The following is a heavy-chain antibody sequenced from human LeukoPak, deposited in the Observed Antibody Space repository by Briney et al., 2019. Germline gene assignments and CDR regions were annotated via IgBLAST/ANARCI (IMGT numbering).Heavy chain of an antibody. V-gene: IGHV3-21*01. J-gene: IGHJ6*03. CDR1: GFTFSSYS. CDR2: ISSSSSYI. Sequence: GGSLRLSCAASGFTFSSYSMNWVRQAPGKGLEWVSSISSSSSYIYYADSVKGRFTISRDNAKNSLYLQMNSLRAEDTAVYYCARDLSRGYDFWSGLYYMDVWGKGTTVTVSS. D-gene: IGHD3-3*01. CDR3: ARDLSRGYDFWSGLYYMDV.